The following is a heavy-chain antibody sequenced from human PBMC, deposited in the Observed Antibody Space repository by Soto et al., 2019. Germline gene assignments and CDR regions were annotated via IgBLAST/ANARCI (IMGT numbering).Heavy chain of an antibody. CDR3: EVWTGARYYDFWSGYYQFDY. V-gene: IGHV4-34*01. CDR2: INHSGST. J-gene: IGHJ4*02. D-gene: IGHD3-3*01. CDR1: GVSFSGYY. Sequence: SETLSLTCAVYGVSFSGYYWSWIRQPPGKGLEWIGEINHSGSTNYNPSLKSRVTISVDTSKNQFSLKLSSVTAADTAVYYCEVWTGARYYDFWSGYYQFDYWGQGTLVTVS.